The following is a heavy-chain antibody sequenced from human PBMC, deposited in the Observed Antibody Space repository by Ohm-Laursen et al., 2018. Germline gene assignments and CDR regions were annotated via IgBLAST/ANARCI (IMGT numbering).Heavy chain of an antibody. Sequence: SLRLSCAASGFTFSSYGMHWVRQAPGKGLEWVAVIWYDGSNEYYADSVKGRFTISRDNSKNTLYLQMNSLRAEDTAMYYWARDVDTSSHYSQFDPWGQGTLVTVSS. CDR3: ARDVDTSSHYSQFDP. V-gene: IGHV3-33*01. CDR2: IWYDGSNE. D-gene: IGHD5-18*01. J-gene: IGHJ5*02. CDR1: GFTFSSYG.